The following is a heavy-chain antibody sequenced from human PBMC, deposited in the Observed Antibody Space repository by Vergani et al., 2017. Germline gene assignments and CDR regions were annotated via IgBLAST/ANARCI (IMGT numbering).Heavy chain of an antibody. Sequence: QVQLVESAGGVVQPGGSLRLSCAASGFTFSNFGMHWIRQAPGKGLEWLAYIGKDGINTRYRDAVKGRFTVSRDNSKDILYLEMNALRAEDTAVYYCARDFLTRVTTLDYYYMGVWGKGTTVTVSS. CDR1: GFTFSNFG. CDR2: IGKDGINT. J-gene: IGHJ6*03. V-gene: IGHV3-30*02. D-gene: IGHD1-1*01. CDR3: ARDFLTRVTTLDYYYMGV.